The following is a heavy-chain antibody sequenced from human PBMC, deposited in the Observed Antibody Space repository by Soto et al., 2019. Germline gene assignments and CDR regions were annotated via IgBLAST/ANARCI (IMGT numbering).Heavy chain of an antibody. CDR2: IKSKTDGGTT. CDR1: GFTFSNAW. J-gene: IGHJ4*02. D-gene: IGHD5-18*01. Sequence: PGGSLRLSCAASGFTFSNAWMNWVRQAPGKGLEWVGRIKSKTDGGTTDYAAPVEGRFTISRDDSKNTLFLQMNSLRPEDIAVYYCTTNPVGYRYFDYWGQGTLVTVSS. CDR3: TTNPVGYRYFDY. V-gene: IGHV3-15*07.